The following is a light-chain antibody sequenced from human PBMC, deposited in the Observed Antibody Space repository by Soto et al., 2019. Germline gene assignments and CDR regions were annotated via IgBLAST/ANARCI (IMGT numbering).Light chain of an antibody. V-gene: IGLV2-23*01. CDR3: CSYVGSRAVV. CDR2: EGS. CDR1: RSDLGTYNL. J-gene: IGLJ2*01. Sequence: QSVLTQPASVSGSPGQSITLSCIGTRSDLGTYNLVSWYQQHPDKAPQLIIYEGSRRPSGVSDRFSGSRSGNTASLTISGLQAEDEADYYCCSYVGSRAVVFGGGTKVTVL.